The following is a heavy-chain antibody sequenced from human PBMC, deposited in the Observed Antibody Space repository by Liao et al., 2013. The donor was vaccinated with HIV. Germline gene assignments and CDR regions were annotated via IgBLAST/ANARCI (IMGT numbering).Heavy chain of an antibody. J-gene: IGHJ4*02. CDR1: GGSISSYS. Sequence: QVQLQESGPGLVKPSETLSLTCTVSGGSISSYSWSWIRQPAGKGLEWIGRIYSSGSINYNPSLKSRVTMSVDTSKNQFSLKLSSVTAADTAVYYCARELKAWGPYYFDYWGQGTLVTVSS. V-gene: IGHV4-4*07. CDR3: ARELKAWGPYYFDY. D-gene: IGHD3-16*01. CDR2: IYSSGSI.